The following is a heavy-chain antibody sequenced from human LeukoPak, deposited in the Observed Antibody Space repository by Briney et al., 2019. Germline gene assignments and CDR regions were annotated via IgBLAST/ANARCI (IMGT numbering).Heavy chain of an antibody. D-gene: IGHD3-9*01. CDR2: IKQDGSEK. J-gene: IGHJ4*02. CDR1: GFTFSSYW. V-gene: IGHV3-7*01. Sequence: GGSLRLSCAASGFTFSSYWMSWVRQAPGKGLEWVANIKQDGSEKYYVDSVKGRFTISRDNAKSSLYLQMNSLRAEDTAVYYCARGHTYYDILTGYKLIDYWGQGTLVTVSS. CDR3: ARGHTYYDILTGYKLIDY.